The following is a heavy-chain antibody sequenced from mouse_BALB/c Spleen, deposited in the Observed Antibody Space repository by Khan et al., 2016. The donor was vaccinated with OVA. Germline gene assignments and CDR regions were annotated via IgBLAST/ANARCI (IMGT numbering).Heavy chain of an antibody. CDR3: VRRGNYYGSFYWYFDV. D-gene: IGHD1-1*01. CDR2: IWTGGGT. V-gene: IGHV2-9-2*01. Sequence: QVQLKQSGPGLVAPSRSLSITCTVSGFSLTNYDISWIRQPPGKGLEWLGVIWTGGGTNYNSAFMSRLSISKDNSKSQVFLKMNSLQIDDTSIYYCVRRGNYYGSFYWYFDVWGAGTTVTVSS. J-gene: IGHJ1*01. CDR1: GFSLTNYD.